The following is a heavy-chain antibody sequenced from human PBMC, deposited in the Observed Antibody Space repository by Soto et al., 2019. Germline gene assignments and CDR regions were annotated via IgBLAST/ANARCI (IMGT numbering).Heavy chain of an antibody. CDR1: GFTFSDNW. V-gene: IGHV3-74*01. D-gene: IGHD3-16*01. Sequence: EVKVVESGGGLVQPGGSLGLSCAASGFTFSDNWMHWVRQPPGKGPVWVSRISGDASSTSYADSVKGRFTISRDSAKKTLYLQMDRLRVEDTSVYYCTRGGTRTTYRGLLDSWGQGTLVTVSS. CDR3: TRGGTRTTYRGLLDS. J-gene: IGHJ4*02. CDR2: ISGDASST.